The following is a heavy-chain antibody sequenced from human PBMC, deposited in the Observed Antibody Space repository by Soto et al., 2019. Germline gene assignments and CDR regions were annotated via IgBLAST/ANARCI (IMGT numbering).Heavy chain of an antibody. CDR1: GYTFTTYY. V-gene: IGHV1-46*01. Sequence: ASVKVSCEASGYTFTTYYMYWVRQAPGQGLVWLGIITPSGGSTRFAQKFQGTVTMTRHTSTSTVYMELISRTSEDTAVYYCARDVGMASRPYLDYWGQGTLVTVSS. CDR2: ITPSGGST. D-gene: IGHD2-15*01. J-gene: IGHJ4*02. CDR3: ARDVGMASRPYLDY.